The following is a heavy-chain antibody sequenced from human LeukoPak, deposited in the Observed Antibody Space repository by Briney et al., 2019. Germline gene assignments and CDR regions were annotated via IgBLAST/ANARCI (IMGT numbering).Heavy chain of an antibody. CDR2: IYSTGST. J-gene: IGHJ4*02. CDR3: ARQIASAGTAGFDF. D-gene: IGHD6-13*01. Sequence: SETLSPTCTVSGGSISSYYWSWIRQPAGKRLEWIGRIYSTGSTNYNPSLKSRVTMSVDTSKNQFSLRLRSVTAADTAVYYCARQIASAGTAGFDFWGQGALVTVSS. V-gene: IGHV4-4*07. CDR1: GGSISSYY.